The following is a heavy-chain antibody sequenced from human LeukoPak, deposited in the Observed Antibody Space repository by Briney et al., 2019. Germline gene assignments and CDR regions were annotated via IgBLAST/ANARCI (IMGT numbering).Heavy chain of an antibody. V-gene: IGHV3-21*01. CDR3: AREALTGYCTAFDY. D-gene: IGHD3-9*01. Sequence: GGSLRLSCAASGFTFSSYSMNWVRQAPGKGLEWVSSITSSRSYIYYADSVKGRFTISRDNAKNSLYLQMNSLRAEDTAVYYCAREALTGYCTAFDYWGQGTLVTVSS. J-gene: IGHJ4*02. CDR1: GFTFSSYS. CDR2: ITSSRSYI.